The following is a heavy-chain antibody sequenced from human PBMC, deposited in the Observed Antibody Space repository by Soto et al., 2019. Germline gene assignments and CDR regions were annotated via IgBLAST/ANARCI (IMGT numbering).Heavy chain of an antibody. CDR1: GFTFSSYA. D-gene: IGHD5-12*01. CDR2: ISSNGGST. J-gene: IGHJ4*02. Sequence: GGSLRLSCAASGFTFSSYAMHWVRQAPGKGLEYVSAISSNGGSTYYANSVKGRLTISRDNSKNTLYLQMGSLRAEDMAVYYCARGPHSGYDYYEPNFDYWGQGTLVTVSS. V-gene: IGHV3-64*01. CDR3: ARGPHSGYDYYEPNFDY.